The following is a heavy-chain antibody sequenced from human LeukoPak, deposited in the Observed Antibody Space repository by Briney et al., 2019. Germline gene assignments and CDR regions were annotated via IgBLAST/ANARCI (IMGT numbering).Heavy chain of an antibody. CDR2: IYTSGST. CDR1: GGSISSYY. D-gene: IGHD2-15*01. CDR3: ARGNPDLREGVVFDP. V-gene: IGHV4-4*07. J-gene: IGHJ5*02. Sequence: PSETLSLTCTVSGGSISSYYWSWIRQPAGKGLEWIGRIYTSGSTNYNPSLKGRVTMSVDTSKNQFSLKLSSVTAADTAVYHCARGNPDLREGVVFDPWGQGTLVTSSS.